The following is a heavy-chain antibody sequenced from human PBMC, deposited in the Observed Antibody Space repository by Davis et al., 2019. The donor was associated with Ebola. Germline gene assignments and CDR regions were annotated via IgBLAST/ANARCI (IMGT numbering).Heavy chain of an antibody. J-gene: IGHJ6*02. V-gene: IGHV3-21*01. D-gene: IGHD5-18*01. CDR1: GFTFSSYS. CDR3: ARNMKLWFGYYYYGMDV. CDR2: LSSSSSYI. Sequence: GESLKISCAASGFTFSSYSMNWVRQAPGKGLEWVSSLSSSSSYIYYADSVKGRFTISRDNAKNSLYLQMNSLRAEDTAVYYCARNMKLWFGYYYYGMDVWGQGTTVTVSS.